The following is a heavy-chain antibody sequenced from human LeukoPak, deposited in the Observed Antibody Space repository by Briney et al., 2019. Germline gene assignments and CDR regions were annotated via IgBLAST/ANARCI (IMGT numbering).Heavy chain of an antibody. V-gene: IGHV3-74*01. CDR2: INSDGSNT. J-gene: IGHJ4*02. CDR3: ASSVDY. Sequence: GSLRLSCAASGFTFDDYAMHWVRQAPGKGLVWVSRINSDGSNTSYADSVKGRFTISRDNAKNTLYLQMNSLGAEDTAVYYCASSVDYWGQGTLVTVSS. CDR1: GFTFDDYA.